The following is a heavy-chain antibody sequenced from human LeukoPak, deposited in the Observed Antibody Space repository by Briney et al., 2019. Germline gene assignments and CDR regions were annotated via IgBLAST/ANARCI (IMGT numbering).Heavy chain of an antibody. CDR1: GGSFSSNY. CDR3: ARGAPPQN. J-gene: IGHJ4*02. CDR2: VYYTGAS. V-gene: IGHV4-34*01. Sequence: SETLSLTCAVYGGSFSSNYWGWIRQPPGKGLEWIGSVYYTGASHYNPSLKSRVTISIDTSKNHFSLNLTSVTAADTAVYYCARGAPPQNWGQGALVTVSS.